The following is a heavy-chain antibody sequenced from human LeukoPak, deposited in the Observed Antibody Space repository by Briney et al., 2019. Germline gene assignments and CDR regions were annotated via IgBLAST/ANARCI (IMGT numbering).Heavy chain of an antibody. CDR1: GFTFSSYG. CDR3: AKSELPPFDY. D-gene: IGHD1-26*01. Sequence: GGSLRLSCAASGFTFSSYGMYWVRQAPGKGLEWVSGISWNSGSIGYADSVKGRFTISRDNAKNSLYLQMNSLRAEDTAVYYCAKSELPPFDYWGQGTLVTVSS. CDR2: ISWNSGSI. V-gene: IGHV3-9*01. J-gene: IGHJ4*02.